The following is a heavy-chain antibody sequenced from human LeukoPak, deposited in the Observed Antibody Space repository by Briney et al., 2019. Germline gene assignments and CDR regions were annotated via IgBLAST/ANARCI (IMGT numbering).Heavy chain of an antibody. D-gene: IGHD2-8*01. CDR3: ARGTDTKGYTALHY. Sequence: PGGSLRLSCAASGFTVSTYWMHWVRQVPGKGLVWVSDINSDGGSTYYADSVKGRFTISRDNPKNTLYLQMNSLRADDTAVYYWARGTDTKGYTALHYWGQGTLVTVSS. CDR2: INSDGGST. CDR1: GFTVSTYW. V-gene: IGHV3-74*01. J-gene: IGHJ4*02.